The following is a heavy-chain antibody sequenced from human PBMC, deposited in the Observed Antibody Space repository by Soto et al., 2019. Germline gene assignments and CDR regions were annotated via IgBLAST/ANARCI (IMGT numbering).Heavy chain of an antibody. CDR3: ARDSRGNWNYYGMDV. CDR1: GLTFSSYG. Sequence: GGSLRLSCAASGLTFSSYGMHWVRQAPGKGLEWVAVIWYDGSNKYYADSVKGRFTISRDNSKNTLYLQMNSLRAEDTAVYYCARDSRGNWNYYGMDVWGQGTTVTVSS. V-gene: IGHV3-33*01. CDR2: IWYDGSNK. J-gene: IGHJ6*02. D-gene: IGHD1-20*01.